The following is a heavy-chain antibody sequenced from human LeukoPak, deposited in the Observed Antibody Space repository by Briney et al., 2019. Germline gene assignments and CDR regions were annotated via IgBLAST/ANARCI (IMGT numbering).Heavy chain of an antibody. CDR1: GFTFRNYG. CDR2: ISYDGSNK. Sequence: RGSLRLSCAASGFTFRNYGMHWVRQAPGKGLEWVSIISYDGSNKYYADSVKGRFTISRDNSKRTLYLQMNSLRTEDTAVYFCATLRYGSGSYYADYWGQGTQVTVSS. CDR3: ATLRYGSGSYYADY. V-gene: IGHV3-30*03. D-gene: IGHD3-10*01. J-gene: IGHJ4*02.